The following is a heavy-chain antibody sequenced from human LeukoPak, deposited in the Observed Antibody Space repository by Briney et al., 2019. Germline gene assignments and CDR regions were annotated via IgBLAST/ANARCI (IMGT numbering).Heavy chain of an antibody. CDR1: GGSISSSSYY. Sequence: SETLSLTCTVSGGSISSSSYYWGWIRQPPGKGLEWIGSIYYSGSTYYNPSLKSRVTISVDTSKNQFSLKLSSVTAADTAVYYCARGRADYYDSSGYMDVWGKGTTVTISS. CDR2: IYYSGST. CDR3: ARGRADYYDSSGYMDV. J-gene: IGHJ6*03. V-gene: IGHV4-39*01. D-gene: IGHD3-22*01.